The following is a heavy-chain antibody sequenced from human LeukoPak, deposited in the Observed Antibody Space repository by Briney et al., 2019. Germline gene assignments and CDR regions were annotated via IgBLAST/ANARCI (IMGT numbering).Heavy chain of an antibody. Sequence: SETLSLTCTVSGGSISSSSYYWGWIRQPPGKGLEWIGSIYYSGSTYYNPSLKSRVTISVDTSKNQFSLKLSSVTAADTAVYYCATYSSSPFDVVLSAFFDYWGQGTLVTVSS. CDR1: GGSISSSSYY. J-gene: IGHJ4*02. CDR2: IYYSGST. CDR3: ATYSSSPFDVVLSAFFDY. D-gene: IGHD6-6*01. V-gene: IGHV4-39*01.